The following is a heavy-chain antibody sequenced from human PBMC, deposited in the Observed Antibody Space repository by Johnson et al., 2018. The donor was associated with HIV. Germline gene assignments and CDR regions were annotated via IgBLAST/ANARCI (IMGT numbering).Heavy chain of an antibody. V-gene: IGHV3-13*01. Sequence: VQLVESGGGLVQPGGSLRLSCAASGFTFSSYDMHWVRQATGKGLEWVSAIGTAGDTYYQGSVQGRFTISRDNSKKTRHLQMNGLRNEDTAVYYCAKEALRGGEYEAFDIWGQGTMVTVS. D-gene: IGHD2-15*01. CDR2: IGTAGDT. CDR1: GFTFSSYD. J-gene: IGHJ3*02. CDR3: AKEALRGGEYEAFDI.